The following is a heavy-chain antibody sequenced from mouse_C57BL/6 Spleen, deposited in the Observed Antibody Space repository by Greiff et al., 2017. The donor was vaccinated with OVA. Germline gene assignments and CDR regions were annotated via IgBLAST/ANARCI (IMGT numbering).Heavy chain of an antibody. V-gene: IGHV3-6*01. CDR1: GYSITSGYY. D-gene: IGHD3-1*01. Sequence: DVKLQESGPGLVKPSQSLSLTCSVTGYSITSGYYWNWIRQFPGNKLEWMGYISYDGSNNYNPSLKNRISITRDTSKNQFFLKLNSVTTEDTATYYCAREGRPLGGWGQGTTLTVSS. CDR3: AREGRPLGG. CDR2: ISYDGSN. J-gene: IGHJ2*01.